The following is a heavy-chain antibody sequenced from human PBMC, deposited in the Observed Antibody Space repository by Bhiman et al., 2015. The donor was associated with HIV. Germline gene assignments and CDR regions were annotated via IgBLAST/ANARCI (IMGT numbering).Heavy chain of an antibody. V-gene: IGHV3-30*02. Sequence: QVQLVESGGGVVQPGRSLRLSCAASGFTFSNYAMHWVRQAPGKGLEWVAFIRYDGRNKNYADSVKGRFTISRDNSKNTLYLQMNSLRAEDTAVYYCATLHYYDSSGSPYYYFGMDVWGQGTTVTVSS. J-gene: IGHJ6*02. CDR2: IRYDGRNK. CDR1: GFTFSNYA. CDR3: ATLHYYDSSGSPYYYFGMDV. D-gene: IGHD3-22*01.